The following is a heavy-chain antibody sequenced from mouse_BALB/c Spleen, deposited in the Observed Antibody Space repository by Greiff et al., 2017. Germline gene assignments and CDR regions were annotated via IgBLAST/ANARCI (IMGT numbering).Heavy chain of an antibody. CDR1: GYTFTSYW. CDR2: IYPGSGST. V-gene: IGHV1S22*01. Sequence: LQQPGSELVRPGASVKLSCKASGYTFTSYWMHWVKQRPGQGLEWIGNIYPGSGSTNYDEKFKSKATLTVDTSSSTAYMQLSSLTSEDSAVYYCTREVFDYWGQGTTLTVSS. CDR3: TREVFDY. J-gene: IGHJ2*01.